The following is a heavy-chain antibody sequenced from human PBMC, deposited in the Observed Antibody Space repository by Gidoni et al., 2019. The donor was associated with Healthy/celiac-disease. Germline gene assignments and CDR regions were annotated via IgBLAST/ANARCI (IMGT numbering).Heavy chain of an antibody. CDR1: GFTFSSYG. J-gene: IGHJ4*02. CDR2: IWYDGSNK. D-gene: IGHD2-15*01. CDR3: AREGLRYCSGGSCYYFDY. Sequence: QVQLVESGGGVVQPGRSLRLSCAASGFTFSSYGMHWVRQAPGKGLEWVAVIWYDGSNKYYADSVKGRFTISRDNSKNTLYLQMNSLRAEDTAVYYCAREGLRYCSGGSCYYFDYWGQGTLVTVSS. V-gene: IGHV3-33*01.